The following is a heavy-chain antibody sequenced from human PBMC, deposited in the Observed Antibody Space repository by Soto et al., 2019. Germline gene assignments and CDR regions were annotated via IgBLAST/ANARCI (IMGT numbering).Heavy chain of an antibody. V-gene: IGHV3-21*01. CDR3: AKEAGELSTRSFDY. D-gene: IGHD3-16*02. CDR2: ISSSSSYI. Sequence: EVQLVESGGGLVKPGGSLRLSCAASGFTFSSYSMNWVRQAPGKGLEWVSSISSSSSYIYYADSVKGRFTISRDNAKNSLYLQMNSLRAEDTAVYCCAKEAGELSTRSFDYWGQGTLVTVSS. CDR1: GFTFSSYS. J-gene: IGHJ4*02.